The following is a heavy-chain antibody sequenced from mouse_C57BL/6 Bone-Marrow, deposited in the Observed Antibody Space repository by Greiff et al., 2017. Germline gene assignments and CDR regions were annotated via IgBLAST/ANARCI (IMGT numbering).Heavy chain of an antibody. CDR3: ASLYDYVSFAY. V-gene: IGHV5-4*01. D-gene: IGHD2-4*01. Sequence: EVQVVESGGGLVKPGGSLKLSCAASGFTFSSYAMSWVRQTPEKRLEWVATISDGGSYTYYPDNVKGRFTISRDNAKNNLYLQMSHLKSEDTAMYYCASLYDYVSFAYWGQGTLVTVSA. J-gene: IGHJ3*01. CDR1: GFTFSSYA. CDR2: ISDGGSYT.